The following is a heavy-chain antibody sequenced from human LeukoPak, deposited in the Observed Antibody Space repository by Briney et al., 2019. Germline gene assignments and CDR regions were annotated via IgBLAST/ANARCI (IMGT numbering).Heavy chain of an antibody. V-gene: IGHV4-4*07. CDR1: GGSISSYY. CDR3: ARERVDSRGYYPRPSYYYYYYMDV. Sequence: SETLSLTCTVSGGSISSYYWSWIRQPAGKGLEWIGRIYTSGSTNYNPSLKSRVTMSVDTSKNQFSLKLSSVTAADTAVYYCARERVDSRGYYPRPSYYYYYYMDVWGKGTTVTVSS. J-gene: IGHJ6*03. D-gene: IGHD3-22*01. CDR2: IYTSGST.